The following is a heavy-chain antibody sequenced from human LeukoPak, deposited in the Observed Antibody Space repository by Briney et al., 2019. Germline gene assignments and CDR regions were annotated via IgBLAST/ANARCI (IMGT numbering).Heavy chain of an antibody. CDR2: ISYDGSNK. V-gene: IGHV3-30-3*01. J-gene: IGHJ6*02. Sequence: PGGSLRLSCAASGFTFSSYAMHWVRQAPGKGLEWVAVISYDGSNKYYADSVKGRFTMSRDNSKSTLYLQMNSLRAEDTALYYCAKDLAYYYDSSGYPFYYYYGMDVWGQGTTVTVSS. CDR3: AKDLAYYYDSSGYPFYYYYGMDV. D-gene: IGHD3-22*01. CDR1: GFTFSSYA.